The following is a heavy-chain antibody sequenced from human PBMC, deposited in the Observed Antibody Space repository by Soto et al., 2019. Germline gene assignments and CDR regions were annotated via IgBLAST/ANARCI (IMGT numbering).Heavy chain of an antibody. D-gene: IGHD5-12*01. J-gene: IGHJ4*02. V-gene: IGHV4-59*01. CDR3: AAGYVARFDY. CDR2: IYYSGST. Sequence: SETLSLTCTVSGGSISSYYWSWIRQPPGKGLGWIGYIYYSGSTNHNPSLKSRVTISVDTSKNQFSLKLSSVTAADTAVYYCAAGYVARFDYWGQGTLVTVSS. CDR1: GGSISSYY.